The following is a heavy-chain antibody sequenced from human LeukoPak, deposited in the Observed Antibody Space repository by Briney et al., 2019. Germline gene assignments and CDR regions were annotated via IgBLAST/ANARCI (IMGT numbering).Heavy chain of an antibody. V-gene: IGHV3-23*01. J-gene: IGHJ4*02. D-gene: IGHD6-19*01. CDR1: GFTFSSYA. CDR2: ISGSGGST. Sequence: PGGSLRLSCAASGFTFSSYAMSWVRQAPGKGLEWVSAISGSGGSTYYADSVKGRFTISRDNSKNTLYLQMNSLRAEDTAVYYCAKDQSRRQWLVQALDYWGQGTLVTVSS. CDR3: AKDQSRRQWLVQALDY.